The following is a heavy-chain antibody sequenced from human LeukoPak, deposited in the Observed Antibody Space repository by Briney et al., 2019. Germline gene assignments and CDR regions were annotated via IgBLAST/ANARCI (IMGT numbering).Heavy chain of an antibody. J-gene: IGHJ4*02. CDR3: ARDQAGRYCSSTSCSND. CDR2: IYYSGST. V-gene: IGHV4-59*12. CDR1: GGSISSYY. D-gene: IGHD2-2*01. Sequence: SETLSLTCTVSGGSISSYYWSWIRQPPGKGLEWIGYIYYSGSTNYNPSLKSRVTISVDTSKNQFSLKLSSVTAADTAVYYCARDQAGRYCSSTSCSNDWGQGTLVTVSS.